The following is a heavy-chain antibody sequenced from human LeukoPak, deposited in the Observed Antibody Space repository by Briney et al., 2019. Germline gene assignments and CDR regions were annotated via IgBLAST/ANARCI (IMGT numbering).Heavy chain of an antibody. D-gene: IGHD1-26*01. Sequence: GGSLRLSCAASGLTFSRYGMRWVRQAPGKGLEWVSGINESGSRTYYADSVKGRFTISRDNSKNTLYLQLNSLRAEDTAVYYCAKDLSGPGWYFDLWGRGTLVTVSS. CDR1: GLTFSRYG. V-gene: IGHV3-23*01. J-gene: IGHJ2*01. CDR2: INESGSRT. CDR3: AKDLSGPGWYFDL.